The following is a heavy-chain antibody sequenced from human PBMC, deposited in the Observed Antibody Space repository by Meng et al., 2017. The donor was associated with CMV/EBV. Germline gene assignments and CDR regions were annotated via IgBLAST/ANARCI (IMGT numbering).Heavy chain of an antibody. V-gene: IGHV3-23*01. CDR1: GFTFSSYG. CDR2: ISGSGGGT. CDR3: AKEVRIGAMVDY. J-gene: IGHJ4*02. D-gene: IGHD5-18*01. Sequence: GESLKISCAASGFTFSSYGMSWVRQAPGKGLEWVPAISGSGGGTLYADSVKGRFTLSRDNSKNMLYLQMNSLRAEDTAVYYCAKEVRIGAMVDYWGQGTLVTVSS.